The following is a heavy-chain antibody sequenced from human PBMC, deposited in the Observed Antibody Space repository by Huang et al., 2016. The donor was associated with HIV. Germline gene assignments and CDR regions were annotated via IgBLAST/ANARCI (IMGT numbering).Heavy chain of an antibody. Sequence: QVQLVQSGAEVKKPGSSVKVSCKASGGTFSNFAISWVRQAPGQGPEWKGGIIPLVGTTNYSQKCQGRLTLTADEYTSTAYMELSRLRSEDTAVYYCARDQDNSGYYSSGYWGQGTLVTVSS. J-gene: IGHJ4*02. D-gene: IGHD3-22*01. CDR3: ARDQDNSGYYSSGY. CDR1: GGTFSNFA. CDR2: IIPLVGTT. V-gene: IGHV1-69*01.